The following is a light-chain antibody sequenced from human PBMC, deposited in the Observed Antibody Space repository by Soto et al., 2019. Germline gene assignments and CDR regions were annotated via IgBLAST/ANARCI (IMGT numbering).Light chain of an antibody. V-gene: IGKV3-20*01. CDR3: QQYGSSPPLS. Sequence: EIVLTQPPGTLSLSPGERATLSCRTSQTITSNYLAWYQQKPAQPPRLLIYAVSTRATGIPDRFSGSGSGTDFTLTITRLEPEDFAVYHCQQYGSSPPLSFGEGTKVDIK. J-gene: IGKJ4*01. CDR2: AVS. CDR1: QTITSNY.